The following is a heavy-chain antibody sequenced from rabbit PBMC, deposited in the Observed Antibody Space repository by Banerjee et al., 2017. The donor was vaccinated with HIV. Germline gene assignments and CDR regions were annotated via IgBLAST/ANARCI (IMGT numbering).Heavy chain of an antibody. Sequence: QEQLEESGGDLVKPEGSLTLTCTASGFSFTNNYWLCWVRQAPGKGLEWIACIGAGSASAYYATWAKGRFTISRTTTTVTLQLNSLTAADTATYFCARDAGGGAYGYATLWGPGTLVTVS. V-gene: IGHV1S45*01. CDR3: ARDAGGGAYGYATL. CDR1: GFSFTNNYW. CDR2: IGAGSASA. D-gene: IGHD6-1*01. J-gene: IGHJ4*01.